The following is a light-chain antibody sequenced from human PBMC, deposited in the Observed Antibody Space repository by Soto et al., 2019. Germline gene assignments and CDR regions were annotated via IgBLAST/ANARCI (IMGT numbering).Light chain of an antibody. CDR2: EVN. CDR1: SSDVGGYDY. CDR3: SSFTGISTQV. V-gene: IGLV2-14*01. Sequence: QSVLTQPASVSGSPGQSITISCTGTSSDVGGYDYVSWYQQHPGKVPKLIIYEVNNRPSGVSYRFSGSKSGNTASLTISGLQAEDEADYYCSSFTGISTQVFGEGTQLTVL. J-gene: IGLJ3*02.